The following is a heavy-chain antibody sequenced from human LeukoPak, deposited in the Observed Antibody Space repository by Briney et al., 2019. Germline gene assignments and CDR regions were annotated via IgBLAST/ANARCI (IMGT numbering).Heavy chain of an antibody. V-gene: IGHV1-69*05. J-gene: IGHJ6*03. D-gene: IGHD1-26*01. CDR2: IIPMFGSA. CDR1: GEIYNSYS. CDR3: ARVGRSRGSLPNSYYYMDV. Sequence: SAKLPCKASGEIYNSYSISWVRQAPEQGLEWMGGIIPMFGSANYAQTFQDRVTITTDQSTSTAYMELSSLSSEDTAVYYCARVGRSRGSLPNSYYYMDVRGTGTTVTVSS.